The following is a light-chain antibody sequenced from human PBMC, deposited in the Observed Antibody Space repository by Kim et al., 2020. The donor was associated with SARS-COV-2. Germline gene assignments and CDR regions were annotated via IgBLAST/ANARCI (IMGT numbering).Light chain of an antibody. CDR2: GTS. J-gene: IGKJ4*01. Sequence: ENVFTQSPGTLSLSPGERATLSCRASQSVSNNCLAWYQQKPGQAPRLLIYGTSSRATGIPDRFSGSGSGTDFTLTISRLESEDFAVYFCQQCRSAPFTFGGGTKVDIK. CDR3: QQCRSAPFT. CDR1: QSVSNNC. V-gene: IGKV3-20*01.